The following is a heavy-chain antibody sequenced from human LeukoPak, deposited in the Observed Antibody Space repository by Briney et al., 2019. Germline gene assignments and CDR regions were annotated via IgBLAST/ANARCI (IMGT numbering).Heavy chain of an antibody. D-gene: IGHD5-18*01. Sequence: SETLSLTCVVYGGSFSAYYWSWIRQPPGKGLEWVAEINHSGSTNYSPSLKSRVTISVDTSKNQFSLKLRSVTAADTAVYYCARTTEGGYIGYFYYYYMDVWGKGTTVTISS. CDR2: INHSGST. CDR1: GGSFSAYY. V-gene: IGHV4-34*01. J-gene: IGHJ6*03. CDR3: ARTTEGGYIGYFYYYYMDV.